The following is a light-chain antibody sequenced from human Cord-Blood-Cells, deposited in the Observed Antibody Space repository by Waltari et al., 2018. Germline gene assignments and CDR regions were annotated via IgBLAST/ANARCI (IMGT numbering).Light chain of an antibody. CDR2: AAS. V-gene: IGKV1-39*01. Sequence: DIQMTQSPSSLSASVGDRVIITFLASQSISSYLTWYQQKPGKAPKLLIYAASSLQSGVPSRFSGSGSGTDFTLTISSLQPEDFAAYYCQQSYSTPYTFGHGTKVEIK. CDR3: QQSYSTPYT. CDR1: QSISSY. J-gene: IGKJ2*01.